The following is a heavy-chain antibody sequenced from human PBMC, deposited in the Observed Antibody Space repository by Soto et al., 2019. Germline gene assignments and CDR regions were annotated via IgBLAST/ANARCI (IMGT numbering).Heavy chain of an antibody. V-gene: IGHV5-51*01. CDR1: GYNFATYW. J-gene: IGHJ5*02. D-gene: IGHD4-17*01. Sequence: GESLKIACEGFGYNFATYWIAWVRQMPGKGLEYMGIIYPGDSDSRYSPSFQGQVTFSADKSISTAYMQWSSLKASDTAMYYCARHGFYGDYASNYFDPWGQGTLVTVSS. CDR3: ARHGFYGDYASNYFDP. CDR2: IYPGDSDS.